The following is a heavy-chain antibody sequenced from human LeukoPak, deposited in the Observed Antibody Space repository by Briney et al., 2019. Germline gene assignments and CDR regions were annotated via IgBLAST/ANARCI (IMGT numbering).Heavy chain of an antibody. J-gene: IGHJ4*02. Sequence: SETLSLTCSVYGGSFSGYYWSWIRQPQGKGLEWIGEINHRRNTNYNPSLKSRVTISVDTSKNQFSLKLSSVTAADTAVYYCARPLDCTNGVCYAFDNWGQGTLVTVSS. D-gene: IGHD2-8*01. CDR2: INHRRNT. CDR3: ARPLDCTNGVCYAFDN. CDR1: GGSFSGYY. V-gene: IGHV4-34*01.